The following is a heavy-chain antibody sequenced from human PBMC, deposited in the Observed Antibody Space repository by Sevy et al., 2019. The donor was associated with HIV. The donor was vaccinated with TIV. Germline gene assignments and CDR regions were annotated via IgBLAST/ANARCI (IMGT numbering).Heavy chain of an antibody. D-gene: IGHD2-8*01. CDR3: VRGVFMPAQGHLEY. Sequence: ASVKVSCKASGYSFTDYYIHWVRQAPGQGLDWMGRINPKGGGTTYTQKFQGRVTMTRDTSITTVYMELSRLTSDDSAVYYCVRGVFMPAQGHLEYWDQGTLVTVSS. J-gene: IGHJ4*01. V-gene: IGHV1-2*06. CDR1: GYSFTDYY. CDR2: INPKGGGT.